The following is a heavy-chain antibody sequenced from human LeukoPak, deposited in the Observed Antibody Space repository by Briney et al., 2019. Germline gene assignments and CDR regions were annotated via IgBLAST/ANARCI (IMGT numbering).Heavy chain of an antibody. CDR3: ARGASGSSFGY. J-gene: IGHJ4*02. Sequence: PGGSLRLSCAASGFTVSSNYMNWVRQAPGKGLEWVSTVFSDGTTYYADSVKGRFTISRDNSKNTLYLQMSSVRDEDTAVYYCARGASGSSFGYWGQGTLVTVSS. CDR2: VFSDGTT. V-gene: IGHV3-66*01. CDR1: GFTVSSNY. D-gene: IGHD6-6*01.